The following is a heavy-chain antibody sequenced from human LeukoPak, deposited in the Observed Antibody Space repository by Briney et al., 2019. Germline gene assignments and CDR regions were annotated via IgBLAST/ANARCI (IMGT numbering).Heavy chain of an antibody. V-gene: IGHV3-30*02. Sequence: GGSPRLSCAASGFTFNTYGMHWVRQAPGKGLEWVAFTRHDGSNDYYTDSVKGRLTISRDNSKNTLYLQMNSLRAEDTAVYYCARSYYYDSSGTPDYWGQGTLVTVSS. CDR1: GFTFNTYG. J-gene: IGHJ4*02. CDR3: ARSYYYDSSGTPDY. CDR2: TRHDGSND. D-gene: IGHD3-22*01.